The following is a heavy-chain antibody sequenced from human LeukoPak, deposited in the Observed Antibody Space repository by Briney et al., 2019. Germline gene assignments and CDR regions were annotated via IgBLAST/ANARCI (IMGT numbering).Heavy chain of an antibody. V-gene: IGHV3-15*01. CDR3: VTDLVIKGYFDY. Sequence: GGSLRLSCAASGFTFSNVWTSWVRQVPGKGLEWVGRIRRKTDGETTDHAAPVKGRFTISRDDSKNTLYLQMNSLKTEDTAVYYCVTDLVIKGYFDYWGQGALVTVSS. D-gene: IGHD2-21*01. J-gene: IGHJ4*02. CDR1: GFTFSNVW. CDR2: IRRKTDGETT.